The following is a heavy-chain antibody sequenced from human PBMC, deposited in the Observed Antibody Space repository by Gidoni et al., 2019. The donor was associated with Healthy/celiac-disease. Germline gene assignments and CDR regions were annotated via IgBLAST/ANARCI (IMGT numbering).Heavy chain of an antibody. CDR2: ISGSGSST. V-gene: IGHV3-23*01. D-gene: IGHD2-21*02. Sequence: EVQLLESGGGLVQPGGSLRLSGAASGFTFSSYAMSWVRQAPGKGLDWVSAISGSGSSTYYADSVKGRFTISRDNSKNTLFLQMNSLRAEDTAVYYCAKGDTEFDYWGQGTLVTVSS. J-gene: IGHJ4*02. CDR1: GFTFSSYA. CDR3: AKGDTEFDY.